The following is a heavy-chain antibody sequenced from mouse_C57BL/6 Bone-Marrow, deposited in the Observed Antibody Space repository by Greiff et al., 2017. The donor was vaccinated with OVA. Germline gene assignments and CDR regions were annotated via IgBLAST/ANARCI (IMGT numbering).Heavy chain of an antibody. Sequence: QVQLKESGAELVRPGTSMKVSCKASGYAFTNYLIEWVKQRPGQGLEWIGVINPGSGGTNYNEKFKGKATLTADKSSSTAYMQFSSLTSEDSAIYYCARVQGTWFAYWGQGTLVTVSA. J-gene: IGHJ3*01. CDR1: GYAFTNYL. V-gene: IGHV1-54*01. CDR3: ARVQGTWFAY. CDR2: INPGSGGT.